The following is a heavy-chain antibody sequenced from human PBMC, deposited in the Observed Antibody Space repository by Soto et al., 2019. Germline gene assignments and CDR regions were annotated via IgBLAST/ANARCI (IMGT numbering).Heavy chain of an antibody. CDR3: AREGNLEYSSSSSGYYYYYYGMDV. V-gene: IGHV5-10-1*01. CDR2: IDPSDSYT. D-gene: IGHD6-6*01. CDR1: GYSFTSYW. Sequence: PGESLKISCKGSGYSFTSYWIGWVRQMPGKGLEWMGRIDPSDSYTNYSPSFQGHVTISADKSISTAYLQWSSLKASDTAMYYCAREGNLEYSSSSSGYYYYYYGMDVWGQGTTVTVSS. J-gene: IGHJ6*02.